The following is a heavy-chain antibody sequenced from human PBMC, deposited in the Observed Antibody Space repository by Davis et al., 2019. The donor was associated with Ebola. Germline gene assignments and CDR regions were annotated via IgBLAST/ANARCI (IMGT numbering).Heavy chain of an antibody. D-gene: IGHD3-22*01. Sequence: SVKVSCKASGYTFSFYGINWVRQAPGQGLEWMGGIIPIFGTANYAQKFQGRVTITADKSTSTAYMELSSLRSEDTAVYYCARGDDSSGYYYDYYFDYWGQGTLVTVSS. CDR3: ARGDDSSGYYYDYYFDY. CDR2: IIPIFGTA. J-gene: IGHJ4*02. CDR1: GYTFSFYG. V-gene: IGHV1-69*06.